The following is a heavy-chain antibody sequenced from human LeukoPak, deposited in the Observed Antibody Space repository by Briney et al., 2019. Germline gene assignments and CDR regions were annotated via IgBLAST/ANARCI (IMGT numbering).Heavy chain of an antibody. Sequence: KPSETLSLTCTVSGDSIGGSNYYWAWIRQSPGKGLEWIGSVFYSGNTYYNPSLKSRVTTSVDTSKNQFSLNLYSVTAADTATYYCARRGITYSSSFFAYWGQGTLVTVSS. CDR2: VFYSGNT. V-gene: IGHV4-39*01. CDR3: ARRGITYSSSFFAY. D-gene: IGHD6-13*01. CDR1: GDSIGGSNYY. J-gene: IGHJ4*02.